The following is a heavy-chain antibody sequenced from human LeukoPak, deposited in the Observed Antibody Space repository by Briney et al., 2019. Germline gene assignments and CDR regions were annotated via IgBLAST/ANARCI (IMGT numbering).Heavy chain of an antibody. Sequence: PGGSLRLSCAASGFTFSSYGMHWVRQAPGKGLEWVAVISYDGSNKYYADSVKGRFTISRDNSKNTLYLQMNSLRAEDTAVYYCAKDMPPYFVVVPAAILTNFDYWGQGTLVTVSS. V-gene: IGHV3-30*18. CDR3: AKDMPPYFVVVPAAILTNFDY. CDR2: ISYDGSNK. J-gene: IGHJ4*02. CDR1: GFTFSSYG. D-gene: IGHD2-2*02.